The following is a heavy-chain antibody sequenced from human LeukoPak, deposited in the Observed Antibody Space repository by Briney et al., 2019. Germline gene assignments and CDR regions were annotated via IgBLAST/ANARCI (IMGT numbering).Heavy chain of an antibody. CDR2: IQYSGGT. V-gene: IGHV4-59*11. CDR3: ARAASVTWIPRVFDY. J-gene: IGHJ4*02. Sequence: SETLSLTCTVSGGSLSGHYSSWIRQPPGKGLGWIGNIQYSGGTSYNPYLNSRVTISLDTSKKQFSLKLTSVTAADTAVYYCARAASVTWIPRVFDYWGQGSLVTVSS. CDR1: GGSLSGHY. D-gene: IGHD4-23*01.